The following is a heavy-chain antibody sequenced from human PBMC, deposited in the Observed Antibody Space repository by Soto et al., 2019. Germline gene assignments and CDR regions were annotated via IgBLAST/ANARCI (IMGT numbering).Heavy chain of an antibody. J-gene: IGHJ4*02. CDR2: IYYSGST. V-gene: IGHV4-30-4*01. CDR3: ARVDSSGYQPFDY. Sequence: SETLSLTCTVSGGSISSGDYYWSWIRQPPGKGLEWIGYIYYSGSTYYNPSLKSRVTISVDTSKNQFSLKLSPVTAADTAVYYCARVDSSGYQPFDYWGQGTLVT. CDR1: GGSISSGDYY. D-gene: IGHD3-22*01.